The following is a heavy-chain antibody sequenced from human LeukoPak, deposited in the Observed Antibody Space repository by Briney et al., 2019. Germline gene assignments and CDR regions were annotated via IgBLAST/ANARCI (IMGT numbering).Heavy chain of an antibody. Sequence: PSETLSLTCTVSGGSISSYYWSWIRQPPGKGLEWIGYIFYSGTTNYNPSLNSRVTISVDTSKIQFSLKLSSVTAADTAVYYCARRGYSSGWYYFDYWGQGTLVTVSS. J-gene: IGHJ4*02. D-gene: IGHD6-19*01. CDR3: ARRGYSSGWYYFDY. CDR1: GGSISSYY. CDR2: IFYSGTT. V-gene: IGHV4-59*08.